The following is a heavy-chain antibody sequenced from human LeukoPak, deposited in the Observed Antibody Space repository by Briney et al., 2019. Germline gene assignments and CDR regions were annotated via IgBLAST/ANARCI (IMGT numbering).Heavy chain of an antibody. V-gene: IGHV3-48*03. CDR1: GFTFDDYA. CDR2: LSSSGTTI. J-gene: IGHJ3*02. D-gene: IGHD4-17*01. Sequence: PGGSLRLSCAASGFTFDDYAMHWVRQAPGKGLEWVSYLSSSGTTIYYADSVKGRFTISRDNAKNSLYLQMNSLRAEDTALYYCARWGGGALSNDGDYGAFDIWGQGTMVTVSS. CDR3: ARWGGGALSNDGDYGAFDI.